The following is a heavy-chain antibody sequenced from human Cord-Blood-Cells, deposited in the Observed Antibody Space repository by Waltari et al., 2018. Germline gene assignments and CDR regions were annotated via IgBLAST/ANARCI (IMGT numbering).Heavy chain of an antibody. J-gene: IGHJ4*02. CDR1: GYTFTSFG. V-gene: IGHV1-18*04. CDR3: ARTPVLRFLEWLLYDY. Sequence: QVQLVQSGAEVKKPGASVKVSCKASGYTFTSFGISWVRQAPGQGLEWMGWISAYNGNTNYAQKLQGRVTMTTDTSTSTAYMELRSLRSDDTAVYYCARTPVLRFLEWLLYDYWGQGTLVTVSS. CDR2: ISAYNGNT. D-gene: IGHD3-3*01.